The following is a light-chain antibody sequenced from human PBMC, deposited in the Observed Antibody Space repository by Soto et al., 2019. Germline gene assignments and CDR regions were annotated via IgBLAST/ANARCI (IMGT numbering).Light chain of an antibody. Sequence: DIQMTQSPSTLSASVGDRVTITCRASESISSWLAWYQQKPGKAPKLLIYKASSLESGVPSRFSGSGSGTEFSLTISSLQPDDFATYYCQHYNSYSLTFGRGTKVEIK. CDR1: ESISSW. CDR3: QHYNSYSLT. J-gene: IGKJ4*01. V-gene: IGKV1-5*03. CDR2: KAS.